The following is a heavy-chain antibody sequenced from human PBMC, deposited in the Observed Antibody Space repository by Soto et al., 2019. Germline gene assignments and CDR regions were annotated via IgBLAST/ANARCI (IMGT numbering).Heavy chain of an antibody. J-gene: IGHJ4*02. CDR2: ISGSGGST. CDR3: AKRGYSSSGLDY. CDR1: GFTFSSYA. Sequence: GSLRLSCAASGFTFSSYAMSWVRQAPGKGLEWVSAISGSGGSTYYADSVKGRFTISRDNSKNTLYLQMNSLRAEDTAVYYCAKRGYSSSGLDYWGQGTLVTVSS. D-gene: IGHD6-13*01. V-gene: IGHV3-23*01.